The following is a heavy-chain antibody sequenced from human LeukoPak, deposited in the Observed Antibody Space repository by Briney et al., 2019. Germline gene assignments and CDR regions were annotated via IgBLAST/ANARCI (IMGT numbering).Heavy chain of an antibody. CDR1: GLTITSDW. CDR3: GMRHGYTSGDDY. J-gene: IGHJ4*02. D-gene: IGHD5-18*01. V-gene: IGHV3-74*01. CDR2: IKSDGSDV. Sequence: GGSLRLSCVASGLTITSDWMFWVRQAPRKGLEWLSRIKSDGSDVTYAGSVKGRFSIPRNDAKRTLFLQMDSLRAEDTAVYYCGMRHGYTSGDDYWGQGTLVTVSS.